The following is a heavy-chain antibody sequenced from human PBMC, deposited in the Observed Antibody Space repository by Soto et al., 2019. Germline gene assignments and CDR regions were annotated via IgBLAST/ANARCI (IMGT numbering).Heavy chain of an antibody. CDR1: GYSFTSYW. Sequence: PGESLKISCKGSGYSFTSYWIGWVRQMPGKGLEWMGIIYPGDSDTRYSPSFQGQVTISADKSISTAYLQWSSLKASDTAMYYCARPNGYGGYQRNLQPLDYWGQGTLVTVSS. V-gene: IGHV5-51*01. CDR3: ARPNGYGGYQRNLQPLDY. J-gene: IGHJ4*02. D-gene: IGHD5-12*01. CDR2: IYPGDSDT.